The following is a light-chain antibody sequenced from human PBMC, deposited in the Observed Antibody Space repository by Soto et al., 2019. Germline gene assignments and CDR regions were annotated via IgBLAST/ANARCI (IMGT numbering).Light chain of an antibody. CDR2: STN. V-gene: IGLV8-61*01. CDR3: VLYMGSGISV. J-gene: IGLJ2*01. Sequence: QTVVTQEPSFSVSPGRTVTLTCGLSSGSVSTSYYPSWYQQTPGQAPRTLIYSTNTRSSGVPDRFSGSILGNKAALTITWAQADDESDDYCVLYMGSGISVFGGGTKLTVL. CDR1: SGSVSTSYY.